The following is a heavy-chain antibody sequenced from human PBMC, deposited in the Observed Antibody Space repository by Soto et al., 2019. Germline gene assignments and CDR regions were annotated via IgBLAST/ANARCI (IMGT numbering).Heavy chain of an antibody. CDR1: GYTFTSYG. CDR2: ISAYNGNT. V-gene: IGHV1-18*04. CDR3: ARAPPITHPGMGYYYGMDV. J-gene: IGHJ6*02. D-gene: IGHD3-10*01. Sequence: QVQLVQSGAEVKKPGASVKVSCKASGYTFTSYGISWVRQAPGQGLEWMGWISAYNGNTNYAQKLQGRVTMTTDTCTSTAYMELRSLRSDDTAVYYCARAPPITHPGMGYYYGMDVWGQGTTVTVSS.